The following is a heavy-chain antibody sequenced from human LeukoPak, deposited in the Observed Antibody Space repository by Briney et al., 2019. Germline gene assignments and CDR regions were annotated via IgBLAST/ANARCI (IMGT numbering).Heavy chain of an antibody. Sequence: GESLKISCKGSGYSFTSYWIGWVRQMPGKGLEWMGIIYPGDSDTRYSPSFQGQVTISADKSISTAYLQWSSLKASDTAMYYCARSTGYYDSSGYPRYYFDYWGQGTLVTVSS. V-gene: IGHV5-51*01. CDR1: GYSFTSYW. D-gene: IGHD3-22*01. CDR3: ARSTGYYDSSGYPRYYFDY. J-gene: IGHJ4*02. CDR2: IYPGDSDT.